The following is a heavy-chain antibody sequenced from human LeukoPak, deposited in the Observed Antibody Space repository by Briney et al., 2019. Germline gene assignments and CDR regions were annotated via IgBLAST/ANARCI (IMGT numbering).Heavy chain of an antibody. CDR1: GGSISSSSYY. D-gene: IGHD2-21*02. CDR3: ARLGGEAYCGGDCYPPRDHYDAFDI. Sequence: PSETLSLTCTVSGGSISSSSYYWGWIRQPPGKGLEWIGSIYYSGSTYYNPSLKSRVTISVDTSKNQFSLKLSSVTAADTAVYYCARLGGEAYCGGDCYPPRDHYDAFDIWGQGTMVTVSS. J-gene: IGHJ3*02. V-gene: IGHV4-39*01. CDR2: IYYSGST.